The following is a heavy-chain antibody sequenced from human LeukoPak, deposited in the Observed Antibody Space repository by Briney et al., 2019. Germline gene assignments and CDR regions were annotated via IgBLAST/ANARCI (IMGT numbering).Heavy chain of an antibody. CDR2: ISYDGSNK. D-gene: IGHD4-17*01. CDR3: AKDCDYDDTSGMPCY. V-gene: IGHV3-30-3*02. J-gene: IGHJ4*02. CDR1: GFTFSRYG. Sequence: PGRSLRLSCAASGFTFSRYGMHWVRQAPGKGLEWVAVISYDGSNKYDADSVKGRFTISRDNSKNTLSLQMSSLTAEDTAVYYCAKDCDYDDTSGMPCYWGQGTLVTVSS.